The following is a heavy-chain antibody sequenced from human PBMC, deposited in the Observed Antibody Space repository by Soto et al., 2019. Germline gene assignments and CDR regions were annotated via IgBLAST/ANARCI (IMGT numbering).Heavy chain of an antibody. V-gene: IGHV3-66*01. D-gene: IGHD2-8*01. CDR1: GFSVSIKY. Sequence: EVQMLESGGDSFQPGGSLRLSFAASGFSVSIKYISWVRQAPGKGRECVSLIQSGGTTYYAGSVKGRFTISRDYSENTLFLQMNSLRVEDTAVYYCTRDDVHFNGDRYYGVPMDVWGKGTTVTVSA. CDR2: IQSGGTT. CDR3: TRDDVHFNGDRYYGVPMDV. J-gene: IGHJ6*04.